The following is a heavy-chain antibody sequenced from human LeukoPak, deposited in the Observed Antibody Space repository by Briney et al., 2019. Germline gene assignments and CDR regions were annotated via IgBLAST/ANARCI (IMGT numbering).Heavy chain of an antibody. V-gene: IGHV4-34*01. CDR3: ARLLWFGESGDWFDP. Sequence: SETLSLTCAVYGASFSGYYWSWIRQPPGEGLEWIGEIHPSGSTNYNPSLKSRVTISADTSQNQFSLRLTSVTAADTAVYYCARLLWFGESGDWFDPWGQGTLVTVSS. J-gene: IGHJ5*02. D-gene: IGHD3-10*01. CDR1: GASFSGYY. CDR2: IHPSGST.